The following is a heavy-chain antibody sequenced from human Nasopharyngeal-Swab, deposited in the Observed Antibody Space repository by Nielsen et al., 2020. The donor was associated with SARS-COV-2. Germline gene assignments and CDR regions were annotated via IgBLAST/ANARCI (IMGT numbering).Heavy chain of an antibody. CDR3: TGGGDEYDYVWGSYRPLLYH. CDR2: IKKDGSET. CDR1: EFTISCYW. D-gene: IGHD3-16*02. Sequence: ESLKISCAVSEFTISCYWMSWVRQAPGKGLNWVASIKKDGSETYYGDSVKGRFTISRDNMKNSLHLQMNSLRVEDTAVYYCTGGGDEYDYVWGSYRPLLYHWGQGTLVTVSS. J-gene: IGHJ5*02. V-gene: IGHV3-7*03.